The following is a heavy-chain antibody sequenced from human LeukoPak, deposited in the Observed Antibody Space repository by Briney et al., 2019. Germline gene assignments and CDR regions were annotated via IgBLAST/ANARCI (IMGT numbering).Heavy chain of an antibody. CDR2: IYYSGST. CDR3: ARGGRHVNYGDRRGWFDP. CDR1: GGSISSGGYY. J-gene: IGHJ5*02. V-gene: IGHV4-31*03. Sequence: PSETLSLTCTVSGGSISSGGYYWRWLRQHPGKGLEWIGYIYYSGSTYYNPSLKSRVTISVDTSKNQFSLKLSSVTAADTAVYYCARGGRHVNYGDRRGWFDPWGQGTLVTVSS. D-gene: IGHD4-17*01.